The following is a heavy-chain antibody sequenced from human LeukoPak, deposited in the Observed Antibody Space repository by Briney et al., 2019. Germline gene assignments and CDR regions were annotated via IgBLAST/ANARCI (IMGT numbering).Heavy chain of an antibody. CDR3: ARVQNGFLEWWYSFGY. CDR1: GFTVSDNY. Sequence: GWSLRLSCAASGFTVSDNYMTWVRQAPGKGLEWVSAISGSGGSTYYADSVKGRFTISRDNSKNTLYLQMNSLRSEDTAVYYCARVQNGFLEWWYSFGYWGQGTLVTVSS. CDR2: ISGSGGST. D-gene: IGHD3-3*01. J-gene: IGHJ4*02. V-gene: IGHV3-23*01.